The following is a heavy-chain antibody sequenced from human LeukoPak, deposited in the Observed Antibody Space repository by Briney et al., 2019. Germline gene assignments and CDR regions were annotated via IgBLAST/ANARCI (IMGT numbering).Heavy chain of an antibody. CDR3: ARGRRYCSSTSCTYDFDI. Sequence: SETLSLTCAVYGGSFSGYYWSWIRQPPGKGLEWIGEINHSGSTNYNPSLKSRVTISVDTSKNQFSLKLSSVTAADTAVYYCARGRRYCSSTSCTYDFDIWGQGTMVTVSS. V-gene: IGHV4-34*01. D-gene: IGHD2-2*01. J-gene: IGHJ3*02. CDR2: INHSGST. CDR1: GGSFSGYY.